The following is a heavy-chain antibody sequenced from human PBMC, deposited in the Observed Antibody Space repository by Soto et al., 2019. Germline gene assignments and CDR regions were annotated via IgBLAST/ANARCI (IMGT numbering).Heavy chain of an antibody. CDR2: INPNSGGT. V-gene: IGHV1-2*04. CDR1: GYTFTGYY. J-gene: IGHJ6*02. D-gene: IGHD1-1*01. Sequence: AASVKVSCKASGYTFTGYYMHWVRQAPGQGLEWMGWINPNSGGTNYAQKFQGWVTMTRDTSISTAYMELSRLRSDDTAVYYCARETRTTGTTYGMDVWGQGTTVTVSS. CDR3: ARETRTTGTTYGMDV.